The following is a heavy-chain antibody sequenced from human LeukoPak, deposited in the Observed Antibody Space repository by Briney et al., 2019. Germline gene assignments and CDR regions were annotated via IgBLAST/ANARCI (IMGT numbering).Heavy chain of an antibody. CDR2: IYYSGNT. CDR1: GGSISSYF. Sequence: SETLSLTCTVSGGSISSYFWSWIRQPPGKGLEWIGYIYYSGNTNYNPSLKTRVTISVDTSKNQFSLKLSSVTAADTAVYYCARVIRGGQFDYWGQETLVTVSS. CDR3: ARVIRGGQFDY. D-gene: IGHD3-10*01. V-gene: IGHV4-59*01. J-gene: IGHJ4*02.